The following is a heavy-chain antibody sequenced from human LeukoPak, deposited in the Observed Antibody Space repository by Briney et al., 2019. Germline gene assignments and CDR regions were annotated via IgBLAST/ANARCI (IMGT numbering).Heavy chain of an antibody. Sequence: ASVKVSCKVSGYTFTSYGISWVRQAPGQGLEWMGWISAYNGNTNYAQKLQGRVTMTTDTSTSTAYMELRSLRSDDTAVYYCARAMVRGVIIMSFDYWGQGTLVTVSS. V-gene: IGHV1-18*01. CDR2: ISAYNGNT. D-gene: IGHD3-10*01. CDR1: GYTFTSYG. CDR3: ARAMVRGVIIMSFDY. J-gene: IGHJ4*02.